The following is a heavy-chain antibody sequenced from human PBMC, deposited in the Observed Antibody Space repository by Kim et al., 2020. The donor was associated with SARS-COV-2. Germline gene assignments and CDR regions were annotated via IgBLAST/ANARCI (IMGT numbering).Heavy chain of an antibody. CDR3: ARVLGDQLENWFDP. Sequence: SVKVSCKASGGTFSSYAVSWVRQAPGQGLEWMGGIIPIFGTANYAQKFQGRVTITADESTSTAYMELSSLRSEDTAVYYCARVLGDQLENWFDPWGQGTLVTVSS. CDR1: GGTFSSYA. CDR2: IIPIFGTA. D-gene: IGHD1-1*01. J-gene: IGHJ5*02. V-gene: IGHV1-69*13.